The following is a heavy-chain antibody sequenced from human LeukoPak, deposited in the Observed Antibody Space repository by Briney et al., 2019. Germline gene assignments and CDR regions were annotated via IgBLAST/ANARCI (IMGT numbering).Heavy chain of an antibody. CDR3: ARVNSHFWSGYSYYFDY. CDR2: IIPIFGTA. J-gene: IGHJ4*02. CDR1: GGTFSSYA. V-gene: IGHV1-69*05. D-gene: IGHD3-3*02. Sequence: SVKVSCKASGGTFSSYAISWVRQAPGQGLEWMGGIIPIFGTANYAQKFQGRVTITTDESTSTAYMELSSLRSEDTAVYYCARVNSHFWSGYSYYFDYWGQGTLVTVSS.